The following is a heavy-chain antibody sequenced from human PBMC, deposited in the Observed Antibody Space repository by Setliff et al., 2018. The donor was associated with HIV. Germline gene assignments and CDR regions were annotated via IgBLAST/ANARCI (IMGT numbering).Heavy chain of an antibody. D-gene: IGHD3-10*01. Sequence: ASVKVSCKASGYTFTSYAMHWVRQAPGQRLEWMGWINAGNGHTNFAQKFQGRVTITRDTSASTAYMELSSLTSEDTAVYFCAKQNKQVPGDWGQGTLVTVSS. CDR1: GYTFTSYA. CDR2: INAGNGHT. J-gene: IGHJ4*02. V-gene: IGHV1-3*01. CDR3: AKQNKQVPGD.